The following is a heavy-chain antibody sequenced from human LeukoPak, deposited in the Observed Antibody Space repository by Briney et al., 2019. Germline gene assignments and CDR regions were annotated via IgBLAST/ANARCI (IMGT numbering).Heavy chain of an antibody. D-gene: IGHD6-19*01. V-gene: IGHV4-4*07. Sequence: SETLSLTCTVSGGSISSYYWSWIRQAAGKGLEWIGRIDPSGSTNYNPSPNSRLTMSVDTSKKQFSLKLTSVTAADTAVYYCAREGSGWYLDLWGRGTLVIVSS. CDR2: IDPSGST. J-gene: IGHJ2*01. CDR3: AREGSGWYLDL. CDR1: GGSISSYY.